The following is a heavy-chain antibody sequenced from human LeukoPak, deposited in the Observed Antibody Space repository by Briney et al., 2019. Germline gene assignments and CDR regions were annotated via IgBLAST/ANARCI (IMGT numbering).Heavy chain of an antibody. J-gene: IGHJ4*02. Sequence: GGSLRLSCAASGFTFSSYDMSWVRQAPGKGLEWVSAISGSGGSTYYADSVKGRFTISSDNSKNTLYLQMNSLRAEDTAVYYCARHVVTPGELDYWGQGTLVTGSS. CDR2: ISGSGGST. D-gene: IGHD4-23*01. CDR3: ARHVVTPGELDY. CDR1: GFTFSSYD. V-gene: IGHV3-23*01.